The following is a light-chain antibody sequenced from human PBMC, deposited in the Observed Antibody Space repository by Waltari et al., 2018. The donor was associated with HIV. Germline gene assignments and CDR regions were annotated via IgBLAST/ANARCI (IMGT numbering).Light chain of an antibody. CDR1: ASYFALYNF. CDR2: DVD. V-gene: IGLV2-14*03. J-gene: IGLJ3*02. CDR3: ASFTDDNTLL. Sequence: SAVSQPAPVSGLPRQSITISCTGAASYFALYNFVSWYQQHPRQLPRLIVYDVDSRASGISARFSGSKSGHTASLNISGLRAEDEADYYCASFTDDNTLLFGGGTKVTVL.